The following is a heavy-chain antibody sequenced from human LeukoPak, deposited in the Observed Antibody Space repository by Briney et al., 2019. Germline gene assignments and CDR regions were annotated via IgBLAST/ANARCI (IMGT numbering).Heavy chain of an antibody. J-gene: IGHJ4*02. V-gene: IGHV4-30-4*01. CDR2: IYYSGST. Sequence: SETLSLTCTVSGGSISSGDYYWSWIRQPPGKGLEWIGYIYYSGSTYYNPSLKSRVTISVDTSKNQFSLKLSSVTAADTAVYYCARGGGSGSYKEIDYWGQGTLVTVSS. D-gene: IGHD3-10*01. CDR3: ARGGGSGSYKEIDY. CDR1: GGSISSGDYY.